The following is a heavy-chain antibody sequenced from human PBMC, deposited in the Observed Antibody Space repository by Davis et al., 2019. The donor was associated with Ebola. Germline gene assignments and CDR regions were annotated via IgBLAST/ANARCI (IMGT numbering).Heavy chain of an antibody. Sequence: ASVKVSCKASGYTFTSYAMHWVRQAPGQRLEWMGWINAGNGNTKYSQKFQGRVTMTRDTSTSTVYMELSSLRSEDTAVYYCARAVDYAPSGYWGQGTLVTVSS. V-gene: IGHV1-3*01. CDR3: ARAVDYAPSGY. D-gene: IGHD4-17*01. CDR2: INAGNGNT. CDR1: GYTFTSYA. J-gene: IGHJ4*02.